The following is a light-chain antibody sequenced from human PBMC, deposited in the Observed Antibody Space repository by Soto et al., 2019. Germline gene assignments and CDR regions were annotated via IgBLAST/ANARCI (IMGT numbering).Light chain of an antibody. Sequence: QSVLTQPASVSGSPGQSITISCTGTSSDVGGYNYVSWYQQHPGKAPKLMIYEVSNRPSGVSYRFSGSKSSNTASLTISGLQAEDEADYFCSSYTISSTPVFGTGTKVTVL. CDR1: SSDVGGYNY. J-gene: IGLJ1*01. CDR2: EVS. CDR3: SSYTISSTPV. V-gene: IGLV2-14*01.